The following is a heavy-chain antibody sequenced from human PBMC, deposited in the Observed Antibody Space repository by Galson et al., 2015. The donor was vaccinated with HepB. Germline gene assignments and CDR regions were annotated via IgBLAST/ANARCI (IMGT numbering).Heavy chain of an antibody. D-gene: IGHD2-2*02. Sequence: SCKASGGTFSSYAISWVRQAPGQGLEWMGGIIPILGTANYAQKSQGRVTITADESTSTAYMELSSLRSEDTAVYYCARAGGVYCSSTSCYTSYWYFDLWGRGTLVTASS. V-gene: IGHV1-69*01. CDR1: GGTFSSYA. CDR2: IIPILGTA. J-gene: IGHJ2*01. CDR3: ARAGGVYCSSTSCYTSYWYFDL.